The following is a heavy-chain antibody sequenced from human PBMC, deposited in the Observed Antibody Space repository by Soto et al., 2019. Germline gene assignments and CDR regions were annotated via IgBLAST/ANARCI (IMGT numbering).Heavy chain of an antibody. CDR2: INPNSGGT. J-gene: IGHJ5*02. D-gene: IGHD2-15*01. CDR3: ARGDGHCSGGSCLRGRWLDP. V-gene: IGHV1-2*04. Sequence: ASVKVSCKASGYTFTGYYMHWVRQAPGQGLEWMGWINPNSGGTNYAQKFQGWVTMTRDTSISTAYMELSRLRSDDTAVYYCARGDGHCSGGSCLRGRWLDPWGQGPLVTVSS. CDR1: GYTFTGYY.